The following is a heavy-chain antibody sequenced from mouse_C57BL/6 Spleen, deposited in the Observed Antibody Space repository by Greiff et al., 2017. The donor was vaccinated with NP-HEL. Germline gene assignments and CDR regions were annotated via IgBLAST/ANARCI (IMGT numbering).Heavy chain of an antibody. CDR2: IYPGDGDT. CDR1: GYAFSSSW. V-gene: IGHV1-82*01. CDR3: AREVASTMITSWFSY. J-gene: IGHJ3*01. D-gene: IGHD2-4*01. Sequence: QVQLQQSGPELVKPGASVKISCKASGYAFSSSWMNWVKQRPGKGLEWIGRIYPGDGDTNYNGKFKGKATLTADKSSSTAYMQLSSLTSEDSAVYFCAREVASTMITSWFSYWGQGTLVTVSA.